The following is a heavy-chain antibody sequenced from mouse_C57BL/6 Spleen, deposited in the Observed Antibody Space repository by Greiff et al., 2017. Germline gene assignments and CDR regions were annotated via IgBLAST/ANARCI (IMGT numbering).Heavy chain of an antibody. CDR1: GYTFTSYW. CDR2: IYPSDSEN. D-gene: IGHD2-5*01. Sequence: QVQLQQPGAELVRPGSSVKLSCKASGYTFTSYWMDCVKQRPGQGLEWIGNIYPSDSENHCTQKFKDKATLTVDKSSSTAYMQLSSLTSEDSAVYYCARRGYSNFFAYWGQGTLVTVSA. CDR3: ARRGYSNFFAY. V-gene: IGHV1-61*01. J-gene: IGHJ3*01.